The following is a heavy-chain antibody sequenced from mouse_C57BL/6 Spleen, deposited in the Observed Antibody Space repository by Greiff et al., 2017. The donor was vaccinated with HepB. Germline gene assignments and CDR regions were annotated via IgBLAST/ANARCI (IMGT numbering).Heavy chain of an antibody. CDR2: INPSTGGT. J-gene: IGHJ2*01. Sequence: EVQRVESGPELVKPGASVKISCKASGYSFTGYYMNWVKQSPEKSLEWIGEINPSTGGTTYNQKFKAKATLTVDKSSSTAYMQLKSLTSEDSAVYYCAVYDGYLRFFDYWGQGTTLTVSS. D-gene: IGHD2-3*01. V-gene: IGHV1-42*01. CDR1: GYSFTGYY. CDR3: AVYDGYLRFFDY.